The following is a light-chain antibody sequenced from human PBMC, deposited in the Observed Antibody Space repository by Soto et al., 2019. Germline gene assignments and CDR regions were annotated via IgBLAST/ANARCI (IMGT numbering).Light chain of an antibody. CDR1: QSVSSSF. CDR2: GAS. J-gene: IGKJ1*01. CDR3: QQYGSSPWT. V-gene: IGKV3-20*01. Sequence: EIVLTQSPGTLSLSPGERATLSCRASQSVSSSFLAWYQQKPGQAPRLLLYGASTRATGIQDRFSGSGSETDFTLTISRLEPEDFAVYYCQQYGSSPWTFGQGTKVEIK.